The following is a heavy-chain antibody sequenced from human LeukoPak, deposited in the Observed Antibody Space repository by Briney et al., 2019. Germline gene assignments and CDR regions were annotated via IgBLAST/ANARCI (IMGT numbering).Heavy chain of an antibody. Sequence: SETLSLTCTVSGGSVSSGSYYWGWIRQPPGKGLEWVGNIYYSGSTYYNPSLKSRVTISVETSKNQFSLKLSSVTAADTAVYYCARDGRFPPEVLPRYFDYWGQGTLVTVSS. V-gene: IGHV4-39*07. CDR2: IYYSGST. J-gene: IGHJ4*02. CDR1: GGSVSSGSYY. D-gene: IGHD1-26*01. CDR3: ARDGRFPPEVLPRYFDY.